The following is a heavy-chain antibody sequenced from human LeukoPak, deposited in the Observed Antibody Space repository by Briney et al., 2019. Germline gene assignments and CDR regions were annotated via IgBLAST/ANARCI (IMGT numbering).Heavy chain of an antibody. Sequence: GGSLRLSCAASGFTFSSYWMSWVRQAPGKGLEWVANIKQDGSEKYYVDSVKGRFTISRDNSKNTLYLQMNGLRVGDTAVYYCVKGGGGFNPFDSWGQGTLVTVSS. CDR1: GFTFSSYW. D-gene: IGHD2-15*01. J-gene: IGHJ4*02. CDR3: VKGGGGFNPFDS. V-gene: IGHV3-7*03. CDR2: IKQDGSEK.